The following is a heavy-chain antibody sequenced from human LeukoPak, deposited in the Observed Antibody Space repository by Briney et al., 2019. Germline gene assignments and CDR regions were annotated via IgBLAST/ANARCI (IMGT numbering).Heavy chain of an antibody. CDR2: IYSGGNT. CDR3: ARGSDYFQH. CDR1: GFTVSSNS. Sequence: GGSLRLSCADSGFTVSSNSMSWVRQAPGKGLEWVSIIYSGGNTFHADSVKARFSISRDESRDTVYLQMNSLRAEDTAVYYCARGSDYFQHWGQGTLVTVSS. J-gene: IGHJ1*01. V-gene: IGHV3-66*01.